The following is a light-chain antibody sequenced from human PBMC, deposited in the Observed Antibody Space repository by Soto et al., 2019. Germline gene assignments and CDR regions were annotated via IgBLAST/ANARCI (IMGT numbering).Light chain of an antibody. CDR1: SSDVGGYNY. CDR2: DVS. J-gene: IGLJ2*01. Sequence: QSALTQPRSVSGSPGQSVTISCSGTSSDVGGYNYVSWYQQHPSKAPKLMIYDVSKRPSGVPDRFSGSKSGNTASLTISGLQTADEADYYCCSFAGTYIFVIFGGGTKLTVL. V-gene: IGLV2-11*01. CDR3: CSFAGTYIFVI.